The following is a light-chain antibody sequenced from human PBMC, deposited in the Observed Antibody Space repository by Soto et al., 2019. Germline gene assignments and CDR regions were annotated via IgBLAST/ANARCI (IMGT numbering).Light chain of an antibody. CDR3: SSYTSSSTLV. J-gene: IGLJ2*01. CDR2: EVN. CDR1: SSDVGSYNR. V-gene: IGLV2-18*02. Sequence: QSALTQPPSVSGFPGQSVTISCTGTSSDVGSYNRVSWFQQPPGTAPKLMIYEVNNRPSGVPDRFSGSKSGNTASLTISGLQAEDEADYYCSSYTSSSTLVFGGGTKLTVL.